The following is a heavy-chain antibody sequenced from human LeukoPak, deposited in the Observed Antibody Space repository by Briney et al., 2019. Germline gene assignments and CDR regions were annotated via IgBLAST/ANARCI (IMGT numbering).Heavy chain of an antibody. CDR3: ARDSGSYYRYFDY. J-gene: IGHJ4*02. Sequence: GGSLRLSCAASGFTFSDYYMSWIRQAPGKGLEWVSYISSSGSTIYYADSVKGRFTISRDNAKNPLYLQMNSLRAEDTAVYYCARDSGSYYRYFDYWGQGTLVTVSS. CDR2: ISSSGSTI. D-gene: IGHD1-26*01. V-gene: IGHV3-11*04. CDR1: GFTFSDYY.